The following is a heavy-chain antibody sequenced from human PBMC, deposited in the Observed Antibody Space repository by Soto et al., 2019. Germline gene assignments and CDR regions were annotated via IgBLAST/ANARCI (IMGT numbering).Heavy chain of an antibody. CDR1: GGTFSSYA. J-gene: IGHJ6*02. CDR2: IIPICGTA. Sequence: QVQLVQSGAEVKKPGSSVRVSCKASGGTFSSYAISWLRQAPGQGLEWMGGIIPICGTADYAQKFQGRVTITADESTSTAYMELSSLRSEDTAVYYCASQLTGDYYYYGMDVWGQGTTVTVSS. D-gene: IGHD7-27*01. CDR3: ASQLTGDYYYYGMDV. V-gene: IGHV1-69*12.